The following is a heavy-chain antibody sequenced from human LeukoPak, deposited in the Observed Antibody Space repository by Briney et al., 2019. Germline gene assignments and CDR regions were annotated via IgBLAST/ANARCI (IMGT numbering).Heavy chain of an antibody. J-gene: IGHJ4*02. CDR1: EYTFTGYY. D-gene: IGHD3-10*01. CDR2: INPNSGGT. Sequence: ASVKVSCKASEYTFTGYYMHWVRQAPGQGLEWMGWINPNSGGTNYAQKFQGRVTMTRDTSISTAYMELSRLRSDDTAVYYCAREYYYGSGSYLTSSADYFDYWGQGTLVTVSS. CDR3: AREYYYGSGSYLTSSADYFDY. V-gene: IGHV1-2*02.